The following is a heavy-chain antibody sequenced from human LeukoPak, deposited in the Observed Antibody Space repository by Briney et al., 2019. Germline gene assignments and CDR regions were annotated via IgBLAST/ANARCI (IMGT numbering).Heavy chain of an antibody. CDR2: IYTSGST. Sequence: PSETLSLTCTVSGGSISSYYWSWLRQPAGKGLEWIGRIYTSGSTNYNPSLKSRVTMSVDTSKNQFSLKLSSVTAADAAVYYCARQDSSGWYLLGYWGQGTLVTVSS. CDR1: GGSISSYY. D-gene: IGHD6-19*01. J-gene: IGHJ4*02. V-gene: IGHV4-4*07. CDR3: ARQDSSGWYLLGY.